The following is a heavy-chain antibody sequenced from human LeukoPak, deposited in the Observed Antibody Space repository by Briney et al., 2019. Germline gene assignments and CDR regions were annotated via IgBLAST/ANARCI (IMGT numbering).Heavy chain of an antibody. Sequence: GGSLRLSCAASGFTFRSNSMNWVRQAPGKGLEWVSAISGSGDSTYYPDSVKGRFTISRDNSKNTLYLQMNSLRAEDTAVYYCAKELDSSGFFDYWGQGTLVTVSS. J-gene: IGHJ4*02. CDR2: ISGSGDST. D-gene: IGHD3-22*01. CDR3: AKELDSSGFFDY. V-gene: IGHV3-23*01. CDR1: GFTFRSNS.